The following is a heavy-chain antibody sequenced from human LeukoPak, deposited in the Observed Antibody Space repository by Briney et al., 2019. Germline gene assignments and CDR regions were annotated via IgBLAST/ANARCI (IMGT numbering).Heavy chain of an antibody. CDR3: ATSTPHWFDP. D-gene: IGHD2-2*01. CDR2: IYYSGST. J-gene: IGHJ5*02. CDR1: GDSISSSSYY. V-gene: IGHV4-39*07. Sequence: SETLSLTCTVSGDSISSSSYYWGWIRQPPGKGLEWIGNIYYSGSTYCNPSPKSRVTISVDTSKNQFSLKLSSVTAADTAVYYCATSTPHWFDPWGQGTLVTVSS.